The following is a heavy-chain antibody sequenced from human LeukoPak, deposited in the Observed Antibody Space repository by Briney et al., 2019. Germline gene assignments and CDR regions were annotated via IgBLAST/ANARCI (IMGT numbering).Heavy chain of an antibody. Sequence: SQTLSLTCAISGDSVSSNSAAWNWIRQSPSRGLEWLGRTYYRSKWYNDYAVSVKSRITINPDTSKNQFSLQLNSVTPEDTAVYYCARGDFGVVIIQGPLNYWGQGTLVTVSS. CDR1: GDSVSSNSAA. CDR2: TYYRSKWYN. J-gene: IGHJ4*02. D-gene: IGHD3-3*01. V-gene: IGHV6-1*01. CDR3: ARGDFGVVIIQGPLNY.